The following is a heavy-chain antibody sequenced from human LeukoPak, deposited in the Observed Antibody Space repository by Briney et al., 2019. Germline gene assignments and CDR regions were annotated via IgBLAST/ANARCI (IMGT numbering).Heavy chain of an antibody. CDR1: GFTFGDYA. V-gene: IGHV3-49*04. CDR2: IRSKAYGGTT. D-gene: IGHD5-18*01. J-gene: IGHJ4*02. Sequence: GGSLRLSCTASGFTFGDYAMSWVRQAPGKGLEWVGFIRSKAYGGTTEYAASVKGRFSISRDDSKSIAYLQMNSLKTEDTAVYYCTRVRGYSYGYGDYWDQGTLVTVSS. CDR3: TRVRGYSYGYGDY.